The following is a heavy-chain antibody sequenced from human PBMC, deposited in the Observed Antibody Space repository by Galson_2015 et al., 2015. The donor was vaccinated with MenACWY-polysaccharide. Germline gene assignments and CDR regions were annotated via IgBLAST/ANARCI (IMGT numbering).Heavy chain of an antibody. CDR1: GYSFTSLW. Sequence: QSGAEGKKPGGALKISCKGFGYSFTSLWVGWVRQMPGESPEWVGGIYSGDSDTRYSPSFQGQVTISADKSISTAYLQWSSLKASDTAMYYCASSNGDYVEGAFDYWGQGTLVTVSS. CDR3: ASSNGDYVEGAFDY. J-gene: IGHJ4*02. V-gene: IGHV5-51*03. CDR2: IYSGDSDT. D-gene: IGHD4-17*01.